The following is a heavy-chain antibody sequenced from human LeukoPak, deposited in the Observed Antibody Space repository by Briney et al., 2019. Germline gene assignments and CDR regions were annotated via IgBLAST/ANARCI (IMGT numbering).Heavy chain of an antibody. J-gene: IGHJ4*02. CDR3: ARQHSSGWYTFAY. D-gene: IGHD6-19*01. Sequence: SQTLSLTCAVSGGSISSGGYSWSWIRQPPGKGLEWIGYIYHSGSTYYNPSLKSRVTISVDRSKNQFSLKLSSVTAADTAVYYCARQHSSGWYTFAYWGQGTLVTVSS. V-gene: IGHV4-30-2*01. CDR2: IYHSGST. CDR1: GGSISSGGYS.